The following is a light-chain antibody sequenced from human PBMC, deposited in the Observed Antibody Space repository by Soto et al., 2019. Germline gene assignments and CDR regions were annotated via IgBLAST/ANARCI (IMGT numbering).Light chain of an antibody. V-gene: IGKV1-5*01. CDR1: QSISNW. CDR3: QQYNSYSRT. CDR2: YAS. Sequence: DIQMTQSPSTLSASVGDRVTITCRASQSISNWLAWYQQKPGKAPKLLIYYASNLEGGVPSRFSGSGSGTEFTLTISSLQPDDFATYYCQQYNSYSRTFGQGTKVDIK. J-gene: IGKJ1*01.